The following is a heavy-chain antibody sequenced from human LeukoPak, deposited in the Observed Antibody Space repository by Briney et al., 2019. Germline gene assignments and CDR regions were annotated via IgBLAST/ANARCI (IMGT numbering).Heavy chain of an antibody. V-gene: IGHV3-23*01. CDR2: ISGSGGST. Sequence: GGSLRLSCAASGFTFSSYAMSWVRQAPGKGLEWVSAISGSGGSTYYADSVKGRFTTSRDNSKNTLYLQMNSLRAEDTAVYYCAKDLGGYYYGMDVWGQGTTVTVSS. CDR3: AKDLGGYYYGMDV. J-gene: IGHJ6*02. D-gene: IGHD3-16*01. CDR1: GFTFSSYA.